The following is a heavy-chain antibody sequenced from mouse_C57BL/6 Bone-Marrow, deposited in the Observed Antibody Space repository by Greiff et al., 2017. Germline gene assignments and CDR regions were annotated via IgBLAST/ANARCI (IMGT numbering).Heavy chain of an antibody. V-gene: IGHV1-54*01. J-gene: IGHJ3*01. CDR1: GYAFTNYL. D-gene: IGHD1-1*01. CDR2: INPGSGGT. CDR3: ARGYGSRFAY. Sequence: VQLQQPGAELVKPGASVKVSCKASGYAFTNYLIEWVKQRPGQGLEWIGVINPGSGGTNYNEKFKGKATLTADKSSSTAYMQLSSLTSEDSAVYFCARGYGSRFAYWGQGTLVTVSA.